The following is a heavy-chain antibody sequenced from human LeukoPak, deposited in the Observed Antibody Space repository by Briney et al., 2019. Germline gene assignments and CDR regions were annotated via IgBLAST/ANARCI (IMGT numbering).Heavy chain of an antibody. V-gene: IGHV4-59*12. J-gene: IGHJ4*02. D-gene: IGHD3-16*01. CDR1: GGSISSYY. CDR3: AREDPVSRHGGFVPF. Sequence: SETLSLTCTVSGGSISSYYWSWIRQPPGKGLEWVGYIYYSGSTNYNPSLKSRVTMSVDMSKNQFSLKLISVTAADTAVYYCAREDPVSRHGGFVPFWGQGTLVTVSS. CDR2: IYYSGST.